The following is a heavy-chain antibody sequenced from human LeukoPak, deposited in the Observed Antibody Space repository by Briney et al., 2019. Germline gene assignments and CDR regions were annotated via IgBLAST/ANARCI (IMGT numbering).Heavy chain of an antibody. Sequence: GRSLRLSCAASGFTFSYYTMHWVRQAPGKGLEWVAVISYDGSNKYYADPVKGRFTISRDNSKNTLYLQMNNLRAEDTAVYYCARVLNYYDSSGYYFSYWGQGTLVTVSS. J-gene: IGHJ4*02. V-gene: IGHV3-30-3*01. CDR3: ARVLNYYDSSGYYFSY. CDR1: GFTFSYYT. D-gene: IGHD3-22*01. CDR2: ISYDGSNK.